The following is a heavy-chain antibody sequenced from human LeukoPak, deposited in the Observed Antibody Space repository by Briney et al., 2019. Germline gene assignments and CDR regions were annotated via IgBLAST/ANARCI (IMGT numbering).Heavy chain of an antibody. V-gene: IGHV3-33*06. CDR3: AKAYVLLWFGESPGPFDY. D-gene: IGHD3-10*01. J-gene: IGHJ4*02. CDR1: GFSFSTYG. Sequence: GGSLRLSCAASGFSFSTYGMHWVRQAPGKGLEWVAVIWNDGSNKYYADSVKGRFTISRDNSKNTMYLQMNSLRAEDTAVYYCAKAYVLLWFGESPGPFDYWGQGTLVTVSS. CDR2: IWNDGSNK.